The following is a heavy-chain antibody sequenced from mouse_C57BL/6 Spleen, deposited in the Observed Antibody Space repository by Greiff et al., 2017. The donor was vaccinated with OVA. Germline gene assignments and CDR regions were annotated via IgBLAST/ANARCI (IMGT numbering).Heavy chain of an antibody. CDR2: IDPENGDT. CDR1: GFNIKDDY. J-gene: IGHJ4*01. V-gene: IGHV14-4*01. CDR3: TTSEGRGVYYAMDY. Sequence: VQLQQSGAELVRPGASVKLSCTASGFNIKDDYMHWVKQRPEQGLEWIGWIDPENGDTEYASKFQGKATITAHTSSNTSSLQLSSLTSEYTAVYYCTTSEGRGVYYAMDYWGQGTSVTVSS. D-gene: IGHD3-3*01.